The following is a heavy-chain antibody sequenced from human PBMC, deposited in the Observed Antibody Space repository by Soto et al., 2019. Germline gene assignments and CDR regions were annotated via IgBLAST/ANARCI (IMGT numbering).Heavy chain of an antibody. J-gene: IGHJ4*02. CDR3: ARATQSYYDSSGYYSYVH. CDR2: INWNGGSK. CDR1: GFTFDEYA. V-gene: IGHV3-20*01. Sequence: GSLRLSCAASGFTFDEYALTWVRQAPGKGLEWVAGINWNGGSKGYADSVKGRFTISRDNAKSSLYLQMNNLRAEDTAFYVWARATQSYYDSSGYYSYVHWGQGA. D-gene: IGHD3-22*01.